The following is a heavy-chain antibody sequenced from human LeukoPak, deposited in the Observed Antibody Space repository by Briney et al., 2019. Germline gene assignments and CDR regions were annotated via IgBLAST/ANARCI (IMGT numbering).Heavy chain of an antibody. V-gene: IGHV1-8*03. Sequence: ASVKVSCKASGYTFTSYDINWVRQATGQGLEWMGWMNPNSGNTGYAQKFQGRVTIIRNTSISTAYMELSSLRSEDTAVYYCARGPTVVGATIVDYWGQGTLVTVSS. CDR1: GYTFTSYD. D-gene: IGHD1-26*01. CDR2: MNPNSGNT. J-gene: IGHJ4*02. CDR3: ARGPTVVGATIVDY.